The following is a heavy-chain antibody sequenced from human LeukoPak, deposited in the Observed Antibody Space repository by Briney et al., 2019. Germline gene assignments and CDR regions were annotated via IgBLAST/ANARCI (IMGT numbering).Heavy chain of an antibody. CDR3: ARDRDGGVGTIDY. Sequence: GASVKVSCKASGYTFIDYWIRWVRQAPGQGLEWMGRININSGGINYAQKFQGRVTMTRATSISTAYMELSRLRFDDTAVYYCARDRDGGVGTIDYWGQGTLVPVS. D-gene: IGHD3-3*01. CDR2: ININSGGI. J-gene: IGHJ4*02. V-gene: IGHV1-2*06. CDR1: GYTFIDYW.